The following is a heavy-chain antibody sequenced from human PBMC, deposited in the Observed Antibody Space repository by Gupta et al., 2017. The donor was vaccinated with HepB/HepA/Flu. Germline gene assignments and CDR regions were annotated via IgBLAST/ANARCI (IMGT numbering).Heavy chain of an antibody. CDR3: ARDLISSYYGSGSFDY. CDR2: ISSSSSYI. D-gene: IGHD3-10*01. Sequence: EVQLVESGGGLVKPGGSLRLSCAASGFTFSSYSMNWVRQAPGKGLEWVSSISSSSSYIYYADSVKGRFTISRDNAKNSLYLQMNSLRAEETAVYYCARDLISSYYGSGSFDYWGQGTLVTVSS. CDR1: GFTFSSYS. J-gene: IGHJ4*02. V-gene: IGHV3-21*01.